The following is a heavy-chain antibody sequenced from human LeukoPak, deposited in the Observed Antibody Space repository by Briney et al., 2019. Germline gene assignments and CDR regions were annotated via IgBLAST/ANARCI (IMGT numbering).Heavy chain of an antibody. CDR3: ARGLGKADSSGYPDY. J-gene: IGHJ4*02. V-gene: IGHV4-34*01. Sequence: PSETLSLTCAVYGGSFSGYYWSWIRQPPGKGLEWIGEINHSGSTNYNPSLKSRVTISVDTSKNQFPLKLSSVTAADTAVYYCARGLGKADSSGYPDYWGQGTLVTVSS. CDR1: GGSFSGYY. CDR2: INHSGST. D-gene: IGHD3-22*01.